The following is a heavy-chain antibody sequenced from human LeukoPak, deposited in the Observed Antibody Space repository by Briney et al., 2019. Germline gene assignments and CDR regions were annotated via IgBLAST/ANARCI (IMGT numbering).Heavy chain of an antibody. CDR3: ARGGGGGSYNY. D-gene: IGHD1-26*01. V-gene: IGHV4-34*01. J-gene: IGHJ4*02. CDR1: GGSFSGYY. CDR2: INHSGST. Sequence: PSETLSLTCAVYGGSFSGYYWSWIRQPPGKGLEWIGEINHSGSTNYNPSLKSRVTISVDTSKNQFSLKLSSVTAADTAVYYCARGGGGGSYNYWGQGTLVTVSS.